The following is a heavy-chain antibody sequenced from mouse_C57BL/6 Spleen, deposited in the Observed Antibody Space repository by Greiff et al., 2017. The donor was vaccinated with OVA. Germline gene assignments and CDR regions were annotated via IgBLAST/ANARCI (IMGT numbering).Heavy chain of an antibody. V-gene: IGHV5-17*01. D-gene: IGHD1-1*01. CDR3: ARFPYYYGSSHPDAMDY. Sequence: EVMLVESGGGLVKPGGSLKLSCAASGFTFSDYGMHWVRQAPEKGLEWVAYISSGSSTIYYADTVKGRFTISRDNAKNTLFLQMTSLRSEDTAMYYCARFPYYYGSSHPDAMDYWGQGTSVTVSS. CDR1: GFTFSDYG. J-gene: IGHJ4*01. CDR2: ISSGSSTI.